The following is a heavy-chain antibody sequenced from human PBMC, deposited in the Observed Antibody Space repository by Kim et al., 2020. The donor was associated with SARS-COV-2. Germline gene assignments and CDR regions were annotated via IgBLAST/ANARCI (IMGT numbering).Heavy chain of an antibody. Sequence: SETLSLTCTVSGGSISSSSYYWGWIRQPPGKGLEWIGSIYYSGSTYYNPSLKSRVTISVDTSKNQFSLKLSSVTAADTAVYYCARDLRGSGSPWGQGTLVTVSS. D-gene: IGHD3-10*01. V-gene: IGHV4-39*07. CDR2: IYYSGST. CDR1: GGSISSSSYY. CDR3: ARDLRGSGSP. J-gene: IGHJ5*02.